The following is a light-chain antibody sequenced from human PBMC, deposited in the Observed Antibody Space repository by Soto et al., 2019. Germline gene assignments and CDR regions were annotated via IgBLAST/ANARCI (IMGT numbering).Light chain of an antibody. V-gene: IGKV3-20*01. Sequence: IVFTQSPGTLSLSPGERGALSCRASRSVSSNYVAWYQQKPGQAPRLLISGASNRATGTPDRFRGSGSGTDFTLTITRLEPEDFAVYYCHQYGSAPWTFGQGTKVDIK. CDR3: HQYGSAPWT. CDR1: RSVSSNY. CDR2: GAS. J-gene: IGKJ1*01.